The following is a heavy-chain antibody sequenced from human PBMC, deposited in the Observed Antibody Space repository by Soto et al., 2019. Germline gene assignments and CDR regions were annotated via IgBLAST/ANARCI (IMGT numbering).Heavy chain of an antibody. CDR2: IYWDDDK. V-gene: IGHV2-5*02. D-gene: IGHD3-9*01. CDR1: GISLNTSAVG. J-gene: IGHJ4*02. CDR3: AHLFFRNFDCLPLAYDY. Sequence: GSGPTLVNPTQTLTLTCTFSGISLNTSAVGVGWIRQPPGKALEWLALIYWDDDKRYSPSLKSRLTITKDTSKNPVVLTMTNMDPVDTATYYCAHLFFRNFDCLPLAYDYWGQGTLVPVSS.